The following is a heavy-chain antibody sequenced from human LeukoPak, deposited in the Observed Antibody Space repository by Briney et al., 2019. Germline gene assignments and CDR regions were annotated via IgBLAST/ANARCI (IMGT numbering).Heavy chain of an antibody. CDR3: ARLSAYYYGSYFYYYMDV. D-gene: IGHD3-10*01. J-gene: IGHJ6*03. Sequence: GSLRLSCEGSGFSFSSYWMTWVRQLPGKGPEWVANIRQDESGRYFADSVKGRFTISRDNAKKSVYLHMSSLRAEDTALYYCARLSAYYYGSYFYYYMDVWGKGTTVTVSS. CDR1: GFSFSSYW. CDR2: IRQDESGR. V-gene: IGHV3-7*01.